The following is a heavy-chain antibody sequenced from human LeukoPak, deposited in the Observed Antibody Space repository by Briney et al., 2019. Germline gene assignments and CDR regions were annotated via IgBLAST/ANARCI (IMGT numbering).Heavy chain of an antibody. CDR2: IYYSGST. V-gene: IGHV4-39*07. J-gene: IGHJ5*02. CDR1: DGSISSSSYY. D-gene: IGHD3-10*01. Sequence: SETLSLTCTVSDGSISSSSYYWGWIRQPPGKGLEWIGTIYYSGSTYYSPSLKSRVAISVDTSKNQFSLKLSSVTAADTAVYYCARDPTYYYGSGSYHWFDPWGQGTLVTVSS. CDR3: ARDPTYYYGSGSYHWFDP.